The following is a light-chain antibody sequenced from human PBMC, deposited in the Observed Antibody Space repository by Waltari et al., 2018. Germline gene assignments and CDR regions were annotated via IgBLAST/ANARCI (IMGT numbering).Light chain of an antibody. J-gene: IGKJ1*01. CDR2: GAS. V-gene: IGKV3-20*01. CDR3: QNHERLPAT. CDR1: QSISRY. Sequence: EVVLTQSPGTLSLSPGEGATLFCRASQSISRYLVWYQQRPGQAPRLLIYGASIRAAGIPDRFSGSGSGTDFTLSISRLEPEDFAVYYCQNHERLPATFGQGTRVEIK.